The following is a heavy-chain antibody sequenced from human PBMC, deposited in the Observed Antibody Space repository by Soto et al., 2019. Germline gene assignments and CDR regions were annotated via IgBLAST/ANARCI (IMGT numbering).Heavy chain of an antibody. J-gene: IGHJ4*02. V-gene: IGHV3-30-3*01. Sequence: QVQLVESGGGVVQPGRSLRLSCAASGFTFSSYAMHWVRQAPGKGLEWVAVISYDGSNKYYADSVKGRFTISRDNSKNTLYLQMNSLRADDTAVYYCARDNYDSSGYPDYWGQGTLVTVSS. D-gene: IGHD3-22*01. CDR2: ISYDGSNK. CDR1: GFTFSSYA. CDR3: ARDNYDSSGYPDY.